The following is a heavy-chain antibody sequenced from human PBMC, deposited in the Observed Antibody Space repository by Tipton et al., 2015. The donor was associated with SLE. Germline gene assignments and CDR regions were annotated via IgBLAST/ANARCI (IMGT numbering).Heavy chain of an antibody. V-gene: IGHV4-39*07. J-gene: IGHJ3*02. CDR2: IYYSGST. D-gene: IGHD4-17*01. CDR1: GGSISSSSYY. CDR3: ARDQTTTGTDAFDI. Sequence: TLSLTCTVSGGSISSSSYYWGWIRQPPGKGLGWIGSIYYSGSTNYNPSLKSRVTMSVDTSKNQFSLKLSSVTAADTAVYYCARDQTTTGTDAFDIWGQGTMVTVSS.